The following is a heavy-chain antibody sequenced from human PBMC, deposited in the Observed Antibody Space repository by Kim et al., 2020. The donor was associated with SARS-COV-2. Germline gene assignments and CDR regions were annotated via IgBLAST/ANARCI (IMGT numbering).Heavy chain of an antibody. CDR2: INPGGGST. D-gene: IGHD3-10*01. J-gene: IGHJ5*02. CDR3: ARGTWGGGGWGYGSGQYNRFDP. V-gene: IGHV1-46*03. CDR1: GYTFTSSH. Sequence: ASVKVSCKASGYTFTSSHIQWVRQAPGQGLEWMGIINPGGGSTFYAEKLQGRVTMTRDTSTGTVYMQLSSLRSEDTALYYCARGTWGGGGWGYGSGQYNRFDPWGQGTLVTVSS.